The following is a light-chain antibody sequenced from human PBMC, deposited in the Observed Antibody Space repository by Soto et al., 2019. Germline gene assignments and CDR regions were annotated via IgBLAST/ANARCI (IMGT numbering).Light chain of an antibody. Sequence: EIVLTQSPGTLSLSPGERATLSCRASQSVSSSYLAWYQQKPGQAPRLLIYGASSRATGIPDRFSGSGSGPDFTLTISRLEPEGFAVYYCQQYGSSLLTFGGGTKVEIK. CDR3: QQYGSSLLT. CDR2: GAS. V-gene: IGKV3-20*01. CDR1: QSVSSSY. J-gene: IGKJ4*01.